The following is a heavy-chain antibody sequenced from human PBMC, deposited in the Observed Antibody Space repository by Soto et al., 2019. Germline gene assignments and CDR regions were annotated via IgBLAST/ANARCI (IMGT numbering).Heavy chain of an antibody. J-gene: IGHJ4*02. D-gene: IGHD3-22*01. Sequence: QVQLQQWGAGLLKPSETLSLTCAVYGGSFSGYDWSWIRQPPGKGLEWIGEINHSGSTNYNPSLKDRVTIAVDTSKNQFSLTLSYVAAADTAVYYCARGWETSDYDSSGYYYNYWGQGTLVTVSS. CDR1: GGSFSGYD. CDR3: ARGWETSDYDSSGYYYNY. V-gene: IGHV4-34*01. CDR2: INHSGST.